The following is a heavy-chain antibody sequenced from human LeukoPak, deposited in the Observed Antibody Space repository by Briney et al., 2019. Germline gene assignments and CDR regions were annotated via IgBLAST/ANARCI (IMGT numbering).Heavy chain of an antibody. V-gene: IGHV3-48*03. Sequence: GGXLRLSCAASGFTFSSYEMNWVRQAPRKGLEGVSYISSSGSTIYYADSVKGRFTISRDNAKNSLYLQMNSLRAEDTAVYYCARYNAFDIWGQGTMVTVSS. CDR3: ARYNAFDI. CDR2: ISSSGSTI. CDR1: GFTFSSYE. J-gene: IGHJ3*02. D-gene: IGHD1-14*01.